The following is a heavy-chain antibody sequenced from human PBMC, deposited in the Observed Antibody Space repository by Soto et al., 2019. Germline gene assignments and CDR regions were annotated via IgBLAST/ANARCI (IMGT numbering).Heavy chain of an antibody. V-gene: IGHV3-30*18. D-gene: IGHD2-21*01. CDR2: ISYDGSNE. Sequence: QVQLVESGGGVVQPGRSLRLSCAASGFTFSNYGMHWVRQAPGKGLEWVALISYDGSNEYYAESVRGRFTISRDNSKNTLFLQMNGLRTEDTALYYCAKDSPSHVGGWELPFDYWGQGTLVTVSS. J-gene: IGHJ4*02. CDR3: AKDSPSHVGGWELPFDY. CDR1: GFTFSNYG.